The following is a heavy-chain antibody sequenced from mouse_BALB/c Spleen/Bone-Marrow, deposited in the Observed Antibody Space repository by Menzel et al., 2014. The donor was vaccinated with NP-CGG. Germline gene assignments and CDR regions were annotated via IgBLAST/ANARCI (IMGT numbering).Heavy chain of an antibody. D-gene: IGHD1-1*01. CDR2: ISTYYGDA. J-gene: IGHJ2*01. Sequence: VQVVESGGELVRPGVSVKISCAGSGYTFTDYALHWVKQSHAKSLEWVGIISTYYGDASYNQKFKGKVTMTVDKSSSTAYIELARLTSEDSVIYYCARSFCYGYWGQGTPRTVPS. CDR1: GYTFTDYA. CDR3: ARSFCYGY. V-gene: IGHV1S137*01.